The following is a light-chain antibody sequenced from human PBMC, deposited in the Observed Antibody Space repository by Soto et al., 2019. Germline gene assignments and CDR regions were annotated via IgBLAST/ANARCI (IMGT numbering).Light chain of an antibody. V-gene: IGKV3-11*01. J-gene: IGKJ5*01. CDR3: QQRWHWTN. CDR2: DAS. Sequence: SVLAQSPATLSLSPGASATLSFRASQTINNALAWYQHKPGHAPRLLIYDASARATGIPARFSGSGSGTDFTLTIRSPEPEDFATYLCQQRWHWTNFGQGTRLEIK. CDR1: QTINNA.